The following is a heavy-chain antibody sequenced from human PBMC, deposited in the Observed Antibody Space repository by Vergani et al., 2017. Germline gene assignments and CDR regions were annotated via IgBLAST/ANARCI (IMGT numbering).Heavy chain of an antibody. CDR2: IYYSGST. CDR1: GGSISSYY. Sequence: QVQLPESGPGLVKPSETLSLTCTVSGGSISSYYWSWIRQPPGKGLEWIGYIYYSGSTNYNPSLKSRVTISVDTSKNQFSLKLSSVTAADTAVYYCARVQRCSSTSCYSAFDIWGQGTMVTVSS. CDR3: ARVQRCSSTSCYSAFDI. V-gene: IGHV4-59*01. D-gene: IGHD2-2*01. J-gene: IGHJ3*02.